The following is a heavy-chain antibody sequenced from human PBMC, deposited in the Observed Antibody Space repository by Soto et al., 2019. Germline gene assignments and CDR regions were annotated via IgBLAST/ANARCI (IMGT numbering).Heavy chain of an antibody. J-gene: IGHJ3*02. Sequence: QVQLVQSGAEVKKPGASVKVSCKASGYTFTSYGISWVRQAPGQGLEWMGWISAYNGNTNYAQKLQGRVTMTTDTSXXTAYMELRSLRSDDTAVYYCALRPSKVSAAAPFDIWGQGTMVTVSS. D-gene: IGHD6-13*01. CDR3: ALRPSKVSAAAPFDI. CDR1: GYTFTSYG. V-gene: IGHV1-18*01. CDR2: ISAYNGNT.